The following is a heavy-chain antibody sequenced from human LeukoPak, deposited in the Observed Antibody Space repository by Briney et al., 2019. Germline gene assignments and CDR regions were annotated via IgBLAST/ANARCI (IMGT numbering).Heavy chain of an antibody. CDR1: GGPISTSNYY. CDR2: VYYSGIT. Sequence: PSETLSLTCTVSGGPISTSNYYWGWIRQPPGKGLEWIGNVYYSGITYYNSSLKSRVTISVDTSKNQFSLKLRSVTAADTAVYYCARHSRYYYHIDVWGKGTTVTVSS. J-gene: IGHJ6*03. V-gene: IGHV4-39*01. CDR3: ARHSRYYYHIDV.